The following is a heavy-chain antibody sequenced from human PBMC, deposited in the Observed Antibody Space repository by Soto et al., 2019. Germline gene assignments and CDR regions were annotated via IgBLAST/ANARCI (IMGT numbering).Heavy chain of an antibody. D-gene: IGHD6-19*01. CDR3: AKERTGSGWLDAFDI. CDR1: GFTFSSYA. Sequence: PGGSLRLSCAASGFTFSSYAMSWVRQAPGKGLEWVSVISGSGGGTYYADSIKGRFTISRDNSKNTLYLQMNSLRAEDTAVYYCAKERTGSGWLDAFDIWGQGTMVTVSS. J-gene: IGHJ3*02. V-gene: IGHV3-23*01. CDR2: ISGSGGGT.